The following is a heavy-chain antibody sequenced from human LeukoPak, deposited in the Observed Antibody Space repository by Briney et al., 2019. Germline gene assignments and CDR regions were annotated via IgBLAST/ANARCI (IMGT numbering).Heavy chain of an antibody. Sequence: SETLSLTCTVSGGSISGYYWSWIRQSPGKGLQWTGYISYSGSTSYNPSLKSRLTISVDTSTIHIALKLNSLCDADTAIYYCVRGAVAAGGVFDVWGQGTLVTVS. V-gene: IGHV4-59*01. D-gene: IGHD2-8*02. J-gene: IGHJ3*01. CDR3: VRGAVAAGGVFDV. CDR2: ISYSGST. CDR1: GGSISGYY.